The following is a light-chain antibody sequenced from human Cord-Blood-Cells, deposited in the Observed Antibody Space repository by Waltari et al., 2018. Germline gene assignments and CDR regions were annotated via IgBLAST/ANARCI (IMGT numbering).Light chain of an antibody. CDR1: SSDVWSYTL. CDR3: CSYAGSRV. V-gene: IGLV2-23*01. Sequence: QSALTQPASVSGSPGQSITIPCTGTSSDVWSYTLVSWYQQHPVKPPKLMIYEGSKRPSGVSNRFSGSKSGNTASLTISGLQAEDEADYYCCSYAGSRVFGGGTKLTVL. J-gene: IGLJ3*02. CDR2: EGS.